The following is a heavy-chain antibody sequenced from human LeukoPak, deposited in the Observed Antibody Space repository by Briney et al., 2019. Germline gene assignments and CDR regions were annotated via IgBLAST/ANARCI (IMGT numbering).Heavy chain of an antibody. Sequence: ASVKVSCKASGYTFTSYGISWVRQAPGQGLEWMGWISAYNGNTNYAQKLQGRVTMTTDTSTSTAYIELRSLRSDDTAVYYCARVGITMVRGVTDWFDPWGQGTLVTVSS. CDR3: ARVGITMVRGVTDWFDP. D-gene: IGHD3-10*01. J-gene: IGHJ5*02. CDR2: ISAYNGNT. CDR1: GYTFTSYG. V-gene: IGHV1-18*01.